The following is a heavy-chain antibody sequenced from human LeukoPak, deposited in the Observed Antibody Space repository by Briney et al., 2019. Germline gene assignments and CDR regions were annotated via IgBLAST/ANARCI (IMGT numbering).Heavy chain of an antibody. V-gene: IGHV1-2*02. CDR3: AREGIMITFGGVIVRERNFDY. J-gene: IGHJ4*02. Sequence: GASVKVSCKASGYTFTGYYMHWVRQAPGQGLEWMGWINPNSGGTNYAQKFQGRATMTRDTSISTAYMELSRLRSDDTAVYYCAREGIMITFGGVIVRERNFDYWGQGTLVTVSS. D-gene: IGHD3-16*02. CDR1: GYTFTGYY. CDR2: INPNSGGT.